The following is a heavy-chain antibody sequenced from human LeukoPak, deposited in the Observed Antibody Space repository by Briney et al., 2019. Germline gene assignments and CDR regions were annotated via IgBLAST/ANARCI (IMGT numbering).Heavy chain of an antibody. V-gene: IGHV3-23*01. CDR1: GFTFSSFA. CDR2: IIGSGADT. J-gene: IGHJ4*02. CDR3: ARGVGSAWPNFDY. Sequence: GGSLRLSCAASGFTFSSFAMSWVRQAPGKGLEWVSRIIGSGADTYYADSVKGRFTISRDNSKNALYLQMNSLRADDTAVYYCARGVGSAWPNFDYWGQGTLVTVSS. D-gene: IGHD6-25*01.